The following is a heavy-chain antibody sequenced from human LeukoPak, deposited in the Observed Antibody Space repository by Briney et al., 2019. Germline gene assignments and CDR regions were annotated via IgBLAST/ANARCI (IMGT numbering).Heavy chain of an antibody. V-gene: IGHV3-7*03. J-gene: IGHJ6*02. CDR2: VNRDGSET. CDR3: ARNNGMDV. Sequence: GGSLRLSCAASGFTFSSYAMSWVRQVPGRGPEWVANVNRDGSETYYLDSVKGRFTISKDNAKNSLYLQMNSLRAEDTALYHCARNNGMDVWGQGTTVIVSS. CDR1: GFTFSSYA.